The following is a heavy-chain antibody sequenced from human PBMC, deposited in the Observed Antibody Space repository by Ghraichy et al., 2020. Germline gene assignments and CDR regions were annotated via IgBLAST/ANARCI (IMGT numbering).Heavy chain of an antibody. V-gene: IGHV4-59*01. Sequence: SETLSLTCTVSGGSISSYYWSWIRQPPGKGLEWIGYIYYSGSTNYNPSLKSRVTISVDTSKNQFSLKLSSVTAADTAVYYCAREGPTTVTTDDAFDIWGQGTMVTVSS. CDR2: IYYSGST. J-gene: IGHJ3*02. CDR3: AREGPTTVTTDDAFDI. D-gene: IGHD4-17*01. CDR1: GGSISSYY.